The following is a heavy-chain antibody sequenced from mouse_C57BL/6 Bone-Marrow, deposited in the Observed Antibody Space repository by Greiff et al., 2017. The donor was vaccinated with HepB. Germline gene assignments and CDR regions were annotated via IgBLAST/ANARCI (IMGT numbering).Heavy chain of an antibody. CDR2: FYPGSGSI. V-gene: IGHV1-62-2*01. Sequence: QVQLQQSGAELVKPRASVKLSCKASGYTLTEYTIHWVKQRSGQGLEWIGWFYPGSGSIKYNEKFKDKATLTADKSSSTVYMELSRLTSEDSAVYFCARHEDLGALTRHGSSSWYFDVWGTGTTVTVSS. CDR3: ARHEDLGALTRHGSSSWYFDV. D-gene: IGHD1-1*01. CDR1: GYTLTEYT. J-gene: IGHJ1*03.